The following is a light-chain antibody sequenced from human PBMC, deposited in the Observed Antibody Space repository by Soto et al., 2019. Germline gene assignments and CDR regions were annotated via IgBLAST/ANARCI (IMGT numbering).Light chain of an antibody. Sequence: QSVLTQPASVSGSPGQSITISCTGTSSDVGANNYVSWYQQHPGKAPKLMIYEVSHRPSGVSNRFSGSKSGNTASLTISGVHPEDEAVYYCSSYTTSSTDVFGTGTKVTVL. V-gene: IGLV2-14*01. J-gene: IGLJ1*01. CDR1: SSDVGANNY. CDR3: SSYTTSSTDV. CDR2: EVS.